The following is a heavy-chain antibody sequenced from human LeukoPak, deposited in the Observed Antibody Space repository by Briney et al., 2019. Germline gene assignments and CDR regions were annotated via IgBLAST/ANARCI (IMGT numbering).Heavy chain of an antibody. Sequence: ASVEVSCKASGYTFTGYYMHWVRQAPGQGLEWMGEINPSGGSTSYAQKFQGRITVTRDTYTNTVYMDLSSLRSEDTATYYCARGAPTTRIGAGRFDYWGQGSLLTVAS. J-gene: IGHJ4*02. CDR1: GYTFTGYY. CDR3: ARGAPTTRIGAGRFDY. D-gene: IGHD5-12*01. CDR2: INPSGGST. V-gene: IGHV1-46*01.